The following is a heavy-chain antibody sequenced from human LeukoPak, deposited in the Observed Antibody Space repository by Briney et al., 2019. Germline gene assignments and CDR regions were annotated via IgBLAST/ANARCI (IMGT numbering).Heavy chain of an antibody. CDR3: AKDLGSGGWYGD. CDR1: GFTFSSYA. Sequence: QPGASLRLSCAASGFTFSSYAMSWVRQAPGKGLEWVSAISGSGGSTYYADSVKGRFTISRDNSKNPLYLQMNSLRAEDTAVYYWAKDLGSGGWYGDWGQGTLVTVSS. V-gene: IGHV3-23*01. D-gene: IGHD6-19*01. J-gene: IGHJ4*02. CDR2: ISGSGGST.